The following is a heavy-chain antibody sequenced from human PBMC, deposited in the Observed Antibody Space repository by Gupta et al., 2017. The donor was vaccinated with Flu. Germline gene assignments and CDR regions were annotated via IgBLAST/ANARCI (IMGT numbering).Heavy chain of an antibody. Sequence: VPLVESGGGGVQPGMSLRHSCPATGFTFIIYAMPWVQQGPGKGLEWVAVMWYDGSNKIYADSVKGRFTISRDNSKHTLYLQMNSLRAEDTAVYYCARVRSSSPYYYYYGMDVWGQGTTVTVSS. J-gene: IGHJ6*02. D-gene: IGHD6-6*01. CDR1: GFTFIIYA. CDR3: ARVRSSSPYYYYYGMDV. CDR2: MWYDGSNK. V-gene: IGHV3-33*01.